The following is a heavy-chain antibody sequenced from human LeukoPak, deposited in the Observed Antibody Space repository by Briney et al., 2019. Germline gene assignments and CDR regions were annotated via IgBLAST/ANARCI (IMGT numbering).Heavy chain of an antibody. Sequence: KPSETLSLTCAVYGGSFSGYYWSWIRQPPGKGLEWIGEINHSGSTNYNPSLKSRVTISVDTSKNQFSLKLSSVTAADTAVYYCARVSGYCSGGSCYYFDYWGQGTLVTVSS. D-gene: IGHD2-15*01. CDR2: INHSGST. J-gene: IGHJ4*02. CDR1: GGSFSGYY. V-gene: IGHV4-34*01. CDR3: ARVSGYCSGGSCYYFDY.